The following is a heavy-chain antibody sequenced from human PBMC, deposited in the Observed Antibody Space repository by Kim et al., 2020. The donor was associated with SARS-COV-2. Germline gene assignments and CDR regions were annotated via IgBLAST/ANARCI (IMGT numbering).Heavy chain of an antibody. CDR3: AKDHPSSGWPAFDS. V-gene: IGHV3-23*01. J-gene: IGHJ4*02. D-gene: IGHD6-19*01. CDR2: VNNGGNA. CDR1: GLTFSSRA. Sequence: GGSLRLSCAASGLTFSSRAMSWVRQAPGKGTEWVASVNNGGNAYYADSVKGRFTVSRDITRDTLYLQMNSLRAADTALYFCAKDHPSSGWPAFDSWGQGTLVTASS.